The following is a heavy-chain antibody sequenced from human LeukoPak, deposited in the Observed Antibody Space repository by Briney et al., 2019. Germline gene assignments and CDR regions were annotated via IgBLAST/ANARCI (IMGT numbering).Heavy chain of an antibody. CDR3: ARDLGIAVAGWFDP. V-gene: IGHV4-39*07. CDR1: GGSLSSGGYY. CDR2: IYYSGST. D-gene: IGHD6-19*01. Sequence: SETLSLTCTVSGGSLSSGGYYWSWIRQPPGTGLERIGSIYYSGSTYYNPSLKSRVTISVDTSKNQFSLKLSSVTAADTAVYYCARDLGIAVAGWFDPWGQGTLVTVSS. J-gene: IGHJ5*02.